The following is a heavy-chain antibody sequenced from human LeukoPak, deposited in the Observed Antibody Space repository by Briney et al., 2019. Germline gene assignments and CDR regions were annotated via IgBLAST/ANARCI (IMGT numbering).Heavy chain of an antibody. J-gene: IGHJ6*03. D-gene: IGHD6-6*01. V-gene: IGHV1-69*13. CDR1: GYTFTSYA. Sequence: SVKVSCKASGYTFTSYAISWVRQAPGQGLEWMGGIIPIFGTANYAQKFQGRVTITADESTSTAYMELSSLRSEDTAVYYCARGEYSSSPRGYYYYYYMDVWGKGTTVTVSS. CDR2: IIPIFGTA. CDR3: ARGEYSSSPRGYYYYYYMDV.